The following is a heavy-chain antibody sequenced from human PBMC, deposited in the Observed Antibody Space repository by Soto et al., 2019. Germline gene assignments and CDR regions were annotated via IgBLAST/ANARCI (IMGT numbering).Heavy chain of an antibody. CDR2: FDPEDGET. J-gene: IGHJ6*02. V-gene: IGHV1-24*01. CDR1: GYPLTELS. CDR3: ATGGRLPYGMDV. D-gene: IGHD5-12*01. Sequence: SVQVSCKVSGYPLTELSMHWVRQAPGKGLEWMGGFDPEDGETIYAQKFQGRVTMTGDTSTDTAYMELSSLRSEDTAVYYCATGGRLPYGMDVGGQGTTVTVSS.